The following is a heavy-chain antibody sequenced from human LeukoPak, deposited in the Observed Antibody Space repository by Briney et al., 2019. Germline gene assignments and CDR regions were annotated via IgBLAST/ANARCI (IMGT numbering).Heavy chain of an antibody. CDR2: INQDGSEE. Sequence: GGSLRLSCAASGFTFRTYWMSWIRQAPGKGPEWVADINQDGSEEYYLQSVKGRFTVSRDNAQNAVFLRMTNLRADDTAVYYCARGKMERHRNAFDFWGQGTVVTVSS. CDR3: ARGKMERHRNAFDF. CDR1: GFTFRTYW. V-gene: IGHV3-7*04. D-gene: IGHD1-14*01. J-gene: IGHJ3*01.